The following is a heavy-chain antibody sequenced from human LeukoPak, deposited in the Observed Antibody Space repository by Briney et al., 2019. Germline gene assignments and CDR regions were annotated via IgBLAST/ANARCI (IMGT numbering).Heavy chain of an antibody. J-gene: IGHJ4*02. CDR1: GFTFSNFL. D-gene: IGHD2-21*02. V-gene: IGHV3-23*01. CDR2: ISGSGGST. CDR3: AKGIYCGGDCYWGTLDY. Sequence: PGGSLRLSCAASGFTFSNFLMTWVRQAPGKGPEWVSAISGSGGSTYYADSVKGRFTISRDNSKNTLYLQMNSLRAEDTAVYYCAKGIYCGGDCYWGTLDYWGQGTLVTVSS.